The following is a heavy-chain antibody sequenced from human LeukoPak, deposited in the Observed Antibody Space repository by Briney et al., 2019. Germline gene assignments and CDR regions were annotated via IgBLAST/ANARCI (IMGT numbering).Heavy chain of an antibody. CDR2: ISATNGNT. CDR1: GYTFASYG. Sequence: ASVKVSCKASGYTFASYGISWVRQAPGQGHEWMGWISATNGNTNYAQKLQGRVTMTTDTSTTTAYMELRSLRPDDTAVYYCARGAGVNCRPDYWGQGTLVTVSS. V-gene: IGHV1-18*01. D-gene: IGHD1-1*01. CDR3: ARGAGVNCRPDY. J-gene: IGHJ4*02.